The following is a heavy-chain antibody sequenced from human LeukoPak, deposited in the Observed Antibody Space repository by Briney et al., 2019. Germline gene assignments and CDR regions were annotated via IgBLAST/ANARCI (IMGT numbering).Heavy chain of an antibody. J-gene: IGHJ3*02. V-gene: IGHV3-30*14. CDR3: ARFDAILTGYGLDAFDI. D-gene: IGHD3-9*01. CDR2: ISDDETYK. Sequence: GGSLRLSCAASGFTFNSYSMHWVRQAPGKGLEWVTAISDDETYKFYADSVKGRFTISRDNSKNTLYLQMNSLRAEDTAVYYCARFDAILTGYGLDAFDIWGQGTMVTVSS. CDR1: GFTFNSYS.